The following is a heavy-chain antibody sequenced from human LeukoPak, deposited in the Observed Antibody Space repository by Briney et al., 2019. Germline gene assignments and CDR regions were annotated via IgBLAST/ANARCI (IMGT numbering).Heavy chain of an antibody. CDR1: GGSISSGGYY. J-gene: IGHJ4*02. D-gene: IGHD6-6*01. CDR3: ARHSSYHFDY. V-gene: IGHV4-31*03. CDR2: IYYSGST. Sequence: SETLSPTCTVSGGSISSGGYYWSWIRQHPGKGLEWTGYIYYSGSTYYNPSLKSRVTISVDTSKNQFSLKLSSVTAADTAVYYCARHSSYHFDYWGQGTLVTVSS.